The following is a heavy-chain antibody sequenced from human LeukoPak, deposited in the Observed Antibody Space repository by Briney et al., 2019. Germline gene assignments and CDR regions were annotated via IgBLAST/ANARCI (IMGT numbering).Heavy chain of an antibody. D-gene: IGHD3-16*02. CDR3: AKANLYDYVWGSYRYFDY. J-gene: IGHJ4*02. Sequence: GGSLRLSCAASGFTFSSYSMNWVRQAPGKGLEWVSAISGSGGSTYYADSVKGRFTISRDNSKNTLYLQMNSLRAEDTAVYYCAKANLYDYVWGSYRYFDYWGQGTLVTVSS. CDR2: ISGSGGST. V-gene: IGHV3-23*01. CDR1: GFTFSSYS.